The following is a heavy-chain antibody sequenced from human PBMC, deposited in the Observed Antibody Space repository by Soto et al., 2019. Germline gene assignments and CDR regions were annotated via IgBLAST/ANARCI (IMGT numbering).Heavy chain of an antibody. V-gene: IGHV1-3*01. D-gene: IGHD6-13*01. Sequence: ASVKVSCKASGYTFTSYGIHWVRQAPGQRLEWMGWISAANGDTKYSPKFQGRVTITRDTSASTAYMELSSLRSEDTAVYYCVRRHVSATGIDWFDPWGQGTLVTVSS. J-gene: IGHJ5*02. CDR3: VRRHVSATGIDWFDP. CDR2: ISAANGDT. CDR1: GYTFTSYG.